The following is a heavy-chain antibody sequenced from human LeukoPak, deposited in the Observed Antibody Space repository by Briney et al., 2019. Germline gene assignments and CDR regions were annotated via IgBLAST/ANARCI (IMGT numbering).Heavy chain of an antibody. J-gene: IGHJ4*02. Sequence: SVKVSCKASGGTFSSYAISWVRQAPGQGLEWTGGIIPIFGTANYAQKFQGRVTITADESTSTAYMELSSLRSEDTAVYYCARETMRYCSSTSCYKGEFDYWGQGTLVTVSS. CDR1: GGTFSSYA. V-gene: IGHV1-69*13. CDR3: ARETMRYCSSTSCYKGEFDY. D-gene: IGHD2-2*02. CDR2: IIPIFGTA.